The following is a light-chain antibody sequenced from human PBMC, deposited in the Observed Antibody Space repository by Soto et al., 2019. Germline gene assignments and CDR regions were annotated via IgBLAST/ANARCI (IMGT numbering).Light chain of an antibody. CDR3: QQSNSYSNT. CDR2: KAS. V-gene: IGKV1-5*03. J-gene: IGKJ2*01. Sequence: DIQMTQSPSTLSASVGDRVTITCRASQSISSWLAWYQQKPGKAPKLLIYKASSLASGVPSRFSGSGSGTEFTLTISSLQPDDFATYYCQQSNSYSNTFGQGTKLEIK. CDR1: QSISSW.